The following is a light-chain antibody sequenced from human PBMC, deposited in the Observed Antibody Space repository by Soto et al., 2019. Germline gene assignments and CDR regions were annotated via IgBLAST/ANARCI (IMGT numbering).Light chain of an antibody. CDR2: DVS. V-gene: IGLV2-14*03. Sequence: QSALTQPASVSGSPGQSITISCTGNSSDVGGYNYVSWYQQHPGKAPKLMMYDVSNRPSGVSNRCSGAKSGNTASLTLAGRQDEDDVDYCSGSYTSGSTYYVFGTGTQLTVL. CDR3: GSYTSGSTYYV. CDR1: SSDVGGYNY. J-gene: IGLJ1*01.